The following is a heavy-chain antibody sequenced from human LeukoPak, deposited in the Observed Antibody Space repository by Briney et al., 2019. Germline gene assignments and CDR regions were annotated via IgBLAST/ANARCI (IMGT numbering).Heavy chain of an antibody. CDR2: IYPGDSDT. V-gene: IGHV5-51*01. Sequence: GESLKISCKGSGYSFGTFWIACVRQMPGKGLEWMGIIYPGDSDTRYSPSFQGQVTISVDKSISTAYLQWSSLKASDSAIYYCARVRNNWYGSFYHFAMDVWGQGTTVTVSS. D-gene: IGHD4-17*01. CDR1: GYSFGTFW. CDR3: ARVRNNWYGSFYHFAMDV. J-gene: IGHJ6*02.